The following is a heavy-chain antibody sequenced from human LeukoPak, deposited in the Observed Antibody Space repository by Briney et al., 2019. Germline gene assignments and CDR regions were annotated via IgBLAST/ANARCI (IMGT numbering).Heavy chain of an antibody. CDR3: ARDQEYYYGSGAEYWFDP. CDR1: GGSISSYY. CDR2: IYYSGST. V-gene: IGHV4-59*12. D-gene: IGHD3-10*01. Sequence: TSETLSLTCTVSGGSISSYYWSWIRQPPGKGLEWIGYIYYSGSTNYNPSLKSRVTISVDTSKNQFSLKLSSVTAADTAVYYCARDQEYYYGSGAEYWFDPWGQGTLVTVSS. J-gene: IGHJ5*02.